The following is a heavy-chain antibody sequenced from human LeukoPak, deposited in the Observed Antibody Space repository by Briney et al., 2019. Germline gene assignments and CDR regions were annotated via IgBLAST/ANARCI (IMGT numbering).Heavy chain of an antibody. CDR3: ARDNCSYGSCYFDY. V-gene: IGHV3-30-3*01. J-gene: IGHJ4*02. D-gene: IGHD5-18*01. Sequence: GRSLRLSCAASGFTFSSYAMHWVRQAPGKGLEWVAVISYDGSNKYYADSVKGRFTISRDNSKNTLYLQMNSLRAEDTAVYYCARDNCSYGSCYFDYWGQGTLVTVSS. CDR1: GFTFSSYA. CDR2: ISYDGSNK.